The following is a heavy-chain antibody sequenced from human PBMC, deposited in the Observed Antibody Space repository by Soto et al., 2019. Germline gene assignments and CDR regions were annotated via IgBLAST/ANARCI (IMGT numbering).Heavy chain of an antibody. CDR3: ASSRITMVRGVSNLNWFGP. CDR2: INPNFGTA. V-gene: IGHV1-2*02. J-gene: IGHJ5*02. D-gene: IGHD3-10*01. Sequence: AASVKVSCKASGYSFTGNSMHWVRQAPGQGLEWMGWINPNFGTANYAQKFQGRVTITADTSMSTAYMELSSLRSEDTAVYYCASSRITMVRGVSNLNWFGPWGQGTLVTVSS. CDR1: GYSFTGNS.